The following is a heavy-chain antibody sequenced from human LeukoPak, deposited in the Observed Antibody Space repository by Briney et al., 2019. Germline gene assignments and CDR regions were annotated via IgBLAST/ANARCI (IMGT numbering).Heavy chain of an antibody. Sequence: PSETLSLTCTVCGGSISRYYWSWMRQPAGKGLEGIGRIYTCGSTNYNPSLKSRVTMSVDTSKHLFSLKLSSVTAAETAVYYCARDDYGDYQSHDAFDIWGQGTMVTVSS. CDR2: IYTCGST. CDR1: GGSISRYY. V-gene: IGHV4-4*07. CDR3: ARDDYGDYQSHDAFDI. D-gene: IGHD4-17*01. J-gene: IGHJ3*02.